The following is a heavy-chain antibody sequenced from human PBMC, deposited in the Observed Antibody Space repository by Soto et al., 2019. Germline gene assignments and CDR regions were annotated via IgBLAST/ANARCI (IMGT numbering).Heavy chain of an antibody. CDR3: AQRSRSSTFDY. D-gene: IGHD6-6*01. V-gene: IGHV3-23*01. CDR1: GFTFSSYA. CDR2: ISGSDDST. J-gene: IGHJ4*02. Sequence: EVQLWESGGGLVQPGESLRLCCAASGFTFSSYAMSWVRHAPGKRLELVSVISGSDDSTYYADSVKGRFTISRNNSKNTLYLHMNSLRAEDTAVDYCAQRSRSSTFDYWGQGTLVTVSS.